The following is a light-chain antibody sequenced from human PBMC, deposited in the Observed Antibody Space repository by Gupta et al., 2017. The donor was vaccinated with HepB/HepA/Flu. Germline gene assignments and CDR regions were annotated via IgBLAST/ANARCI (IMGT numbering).Light chain of an antibody. CDR1: SSHVGDYNY. CDR3: NSSTYTTTLVV. Sequence: QSALTQPASVSGSPGQSITISCTATSSHVGDYNYVSWYQQHPGKAPKLLIYDVSNRPSGVSYRFSGSKSGTTASLTISGLQAEDEADYYCNSSTYTTTLVVFGGGTKVTVL. V-gene: IGLV2-14*01. J-gene: IGLJ2*01. CDR2: DVS.